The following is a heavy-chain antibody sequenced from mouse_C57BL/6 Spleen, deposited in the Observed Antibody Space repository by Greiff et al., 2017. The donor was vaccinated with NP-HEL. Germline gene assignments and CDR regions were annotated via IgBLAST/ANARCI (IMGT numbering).Heavy chain of an antibody. CDR3: AREGDYYDYEY. D-gene: IGHD2-4*01. CDR2: INYDGSST. Sequence: EVKLMESEGGLVQPGSSMKLSCTASGFTFSDYYMAWVRQVPEKGLEWVANINYDGSSTYYLDSLKSRFIISRDNAKNILYLQMSSLKSEDTATYYCAREGDYYDYEYWGQGTTLTVSS. V-gene: IGHV5-16*01. CDR1: GFTFSDYY. J-gene: IGHJ2*01.